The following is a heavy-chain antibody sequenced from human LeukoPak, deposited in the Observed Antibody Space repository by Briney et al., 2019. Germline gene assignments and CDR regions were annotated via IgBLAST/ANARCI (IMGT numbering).Heavy chain of an antibody. V-gene: IGHV3-30*02. Sequence: GGSLRLSCAASGFTFSSYGMHWVGQDPGNGLEWVAFIRYDGSNKYYADSVKGRFTISRDDSKNTLYLQMNSLRAEDTAVYYCRVNIDYWGQGTLVTVSS. CDR2: IRYDGSNK. J-gene: IGHJ4*02. CDR3: RVNIDY. CDR1: GFTFSSYG.